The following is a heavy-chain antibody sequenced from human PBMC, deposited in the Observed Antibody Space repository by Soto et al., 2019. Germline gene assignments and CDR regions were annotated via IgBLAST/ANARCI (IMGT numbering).Heavy chain of an antibody. CDR2: ISYDGSNK. CDR1: GFTFSSYG. V-gene: IGHV3-30*18. CDR3: AKGAXXAVLXXXXETPPGY. D-gene: IGHD3-10*01. Sequence: QVQLVESGGGVVQPGRSLRLSCAASGFTFSSYGMHWVRQAPGXXLEXVXXISYDGSNKYYADSVKGRFTISRDNSKNTLYLQMNSLRAEDTAVYYCAKGAXXAVLXXXXETPPGYWGQGTLVTVSS. J-gene: IGHJ4*02.